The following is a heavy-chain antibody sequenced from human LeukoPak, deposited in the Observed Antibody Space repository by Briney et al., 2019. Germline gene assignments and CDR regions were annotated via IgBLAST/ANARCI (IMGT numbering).Heavy chain of an antibody. CDR3: ARDKAVDTGRAFDI. CDR2: INPNSGGT. CDR1: GYTFTGYY. D-gene: IGHD5-18*01. V-gene: IGHV1-2*02. J-gene: IGHJ3*02. Sequence: ASVKVSCKASGYTFTGYYMHWVRQAPGQGLEWMGWINPNSGGTNYAQKFQGRVTMTRDTSISTAYMELSSLRAEDTAVYYCARDKAVDTGRAFDIWGQGTMVTVSS.